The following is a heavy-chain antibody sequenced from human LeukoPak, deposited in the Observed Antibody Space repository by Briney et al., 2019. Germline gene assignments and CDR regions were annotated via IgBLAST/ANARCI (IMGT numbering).Heavy chain of an antibody. CDR2: MKQDGSDK. J-gene: IGHJ3*02. V-gene: IGHV3-7*01. CDR3: ARACYYDSSDYCHDAFDI. CDR1: GFTFSTHW. Sequence: GGSLRLSCAASGFTFSTHWMSWVRQAPGKGLEWVANMKQDGSDKYYVDSVKGRFIISRDNAKNSLYLQMNSLRAEDTAVYYCARACYYDSSDYCHDAFDIWGQGTMVTVSS. D-gene: IGHD3-22*01.